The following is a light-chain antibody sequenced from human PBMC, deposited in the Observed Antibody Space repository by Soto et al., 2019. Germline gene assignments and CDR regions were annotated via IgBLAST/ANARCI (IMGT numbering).Light chain of an antibody. CDR1: SSDIGAYNF. V-gene: IGLV2-14*03. J-gene: IGLJ2*01. CDR2: DVN. CDR3: TSWTTSTTMI. Sequence: QSALTQPASVSGSPGQSITISCTGTSSDIGAYNFVSWYQQHPGKAPKLMLYDVNIRPSGVSNRFSGSKSGNTASLTISGLKAEDDADYYCTSWTTSTTMIFGGGTQLTVL.